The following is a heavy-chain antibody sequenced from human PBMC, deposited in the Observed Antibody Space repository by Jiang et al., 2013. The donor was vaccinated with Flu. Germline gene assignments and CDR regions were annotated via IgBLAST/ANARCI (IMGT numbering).Heavy chain of an antibody. J-gene: IGHJ5*02. Sequence: VQLLESGGGLVQPGGSLRLSCAASGFTFSNYAMSWVRQAPGKGLEWVSSISGSGGTTYFADSVKGRFTISRDNSKNTLYVQMNSLRAEDTAVYYCAKDHSSGYDISLTLDPWGQGTLVTVSS. CDR3: AKDHSSGYDISLTLDP. CDR1: GFTFSNYA. CDR2: ISGSGGTT. D-gene: IGHD3-22*01. V-gene: IGHV3-23*01.